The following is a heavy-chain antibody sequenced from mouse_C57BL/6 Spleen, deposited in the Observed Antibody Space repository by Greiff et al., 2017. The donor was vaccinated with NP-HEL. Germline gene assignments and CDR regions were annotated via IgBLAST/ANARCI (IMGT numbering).Heavy chain of an antibody. Sequence: EVQLLESGPELVKPGASVKIPCKASGYTFTDYNMDWVKQSHGKSLEWIGDINPNNGGTIYNQKFKGKATLTVDKSSSTAYMELRSLTSEDTAVYYCARGYYGQRGFAYWGQGTLVTVSA. V-gene: IGHV1-18*01. D-gene: IGHD2-1*01. J-gene: IGHJ3*01. CDR1: GYTFTDYN. CDR3: ARGYYGQRGFAY. CDR2: INPNNGGT.